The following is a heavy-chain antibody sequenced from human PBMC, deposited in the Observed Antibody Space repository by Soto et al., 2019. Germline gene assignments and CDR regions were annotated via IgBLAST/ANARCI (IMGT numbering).Heavy chain of an antibody. CDR2: ISYDGSNK. Sequence: GGSLRLSCAASGFTFSSYAMHWVRQAPGKGLEWVAVISYDGSNKYYADSVKGRFTISRDNSKNTLYLQMNSLRAEDTAVYYCARGDRIVGATTSYYYYYYYMDVWGKGTTVTVSS. J-gene: IGHJ6*03. D-gene: IGHD1-26*01. CDR3: ARGDRIVGATTSYYYYYYYMDV. CDR1: GFTFSSYA. V-gene: IGHV3-30*04.